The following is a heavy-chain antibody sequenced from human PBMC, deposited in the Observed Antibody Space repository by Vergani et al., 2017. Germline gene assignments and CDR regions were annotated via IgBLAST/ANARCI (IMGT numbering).Heavy chain of an antibody. Sequence: EVHLVESGGGLVQPGGSLRLSCVGSGFKLDEYWMSWVRQAPGKGLEWVADMKEDGADKKYVYSVKGRFTISRDNAKNSLFLQMNSLRAEDTAVYFCAREGQLVGPDVYYWGQGTLVTVSS. CDR3: AREGQLVGPDVYY. V-gene: IGHV3-7*01. CDR1: GFKLDEYW. J-gene: IGHJ4*02. CDR2: MKEDGADK. D-gene: IGHD1-26*01.